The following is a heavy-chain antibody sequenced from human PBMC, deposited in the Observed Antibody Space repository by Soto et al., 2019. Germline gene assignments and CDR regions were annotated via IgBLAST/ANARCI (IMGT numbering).Heavy chain of an antibody. Sequence: ASVKVSCKASGGTFSIYAISLVRQAPGQGLECMGGIIPIFGPAYYAQKFQGRVTITADESTSIAYMELSSLRSEDTAVYYCAVALYYYDSSGYYSNWFDPSSQGTLVTAPQ. J-gene: IGHJ5*02. V-gene: IGHV1-69*13. CDR2: IIPIFGPA. D-gene: IGHD3-22*01. CDR3: AVALYYYDSSGYYSNWFDP. CDR1: GGTFSIYA.